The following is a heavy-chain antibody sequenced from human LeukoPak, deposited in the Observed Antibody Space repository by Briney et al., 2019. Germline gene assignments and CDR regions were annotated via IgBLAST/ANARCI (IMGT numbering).Heavy chain of an antibody. D-gene: IGHD1-26*01. Sequence: SQTLSLTCAISGDSVSSNSDAWNWIRQSPSRGLEWLGRTYYRSKWYYDYAVAVKSRISINPDTSKDQFSLQLSSVTPEDTAVYYCARDPVGGSTIFDYWGQGTLVTVSS. V-gene: IGHV6-1*01. CDR3: ARDPVGGSTIFDY. CDR2: TYYRSKWYY. J-gene: IGHJ4*02. CDR1: GDSVSSNSDA.